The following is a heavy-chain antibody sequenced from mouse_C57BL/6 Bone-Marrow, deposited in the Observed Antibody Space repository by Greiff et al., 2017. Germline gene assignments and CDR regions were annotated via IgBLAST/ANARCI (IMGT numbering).Heavy chain of an antibody. D-gene: IGHD2-5*01. Sequence: EVQLQQSGPVLVKPGASVKMSCKASGYTFTDYYMNWVKQSHGKSLEWIGVINPYNGGTSYNQKFKGKATLTVDKSSSTAYMELNSLTSEDSAVYYCAAYYSNYYFDYWGQGTTLTVSS. J-gene: IGHJ2*01. CDR1: GYTFTDYY. CDR2: INPYNGGT. CDR3: AAYYSNYYFDY. V-gene: IGHV1-19*01.